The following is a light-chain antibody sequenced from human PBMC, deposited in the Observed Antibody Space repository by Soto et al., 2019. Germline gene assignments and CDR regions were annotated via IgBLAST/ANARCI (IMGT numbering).Light chain of an antibody. CDR1: QGVSSY. Sequence: EIVLTQSPATLSLSPGERATLSCRASQGVSSYLAWYQQKPGQAPRLLIYDASNRVTGIPARFSGSGPGTDFTLTISSLEPEDFAVYYCQQRGNWLLGGGTKVDIK. CDR2: DAS. CDR3: QQRGNWL. J-gene: IGKJ4*01. V-gene: IGKV3D-11*01.